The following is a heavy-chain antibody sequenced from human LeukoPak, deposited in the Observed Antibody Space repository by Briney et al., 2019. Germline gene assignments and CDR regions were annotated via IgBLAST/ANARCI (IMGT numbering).Heavy chain of an antibody. V-gene: IGHV4-4*07. CDR2: IYTSGST. Sequence: SETLSLTCTVSDGSISSYYWSWIRQPAGKGLEWIGRIYTSGSTNYNPSLKSRVTMSVDTSKNQFSLKLSSVTAADTAVYYCASGSSMNWFDPWGQGTLVTVSS. D-gene: IGHD1-26*01. CDR3: ASGSSMNWFDP. CDR1: DGSISSYY. J-gene: IGHJ5*02.